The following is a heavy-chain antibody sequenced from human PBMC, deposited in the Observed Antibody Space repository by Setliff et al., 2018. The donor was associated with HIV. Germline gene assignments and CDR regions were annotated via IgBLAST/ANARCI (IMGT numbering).Heavy chain of an antibody. J-gene: IGHJ6*03. CDR1: GGTFSSYA. CDR2: IIPIFGTA. D-gene: IGHD2-21*02. CDR3: AGGWVVTAIHYYYYYMDV. Sequence: GASVKVSCKASGGTFSSYAISWVRQAPGQGLEWMGGIIPIFGTANYAQKFQGRVTITADESTSTAYMGLSSLRSEDTAVYYWAGGWVVTAIHYYYYYMDVWGKGTTVTVSS. V-gene: IGHV1-69*13.